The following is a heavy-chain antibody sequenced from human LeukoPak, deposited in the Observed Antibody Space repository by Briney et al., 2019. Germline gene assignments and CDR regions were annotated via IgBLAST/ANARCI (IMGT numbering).Heavy chain of an antibody. J-gene: IGHJ4*02. CDR3: ARVRAAADY. Sequence: GGSLRLSCAASGFTFSSYSMNWVRQAPGKGLEWVSSISSSSSSIHYADSVKGRFTISRDNAKNSLYLQMNSLRAEDTAVYYCARVRAAADYWGQGTLVTVSS. CDR2: ISSSSSSI. V-gene: IGHV3-21*01. D-gene: IGHD6-13*01. CDR1: GFTFSSYS.